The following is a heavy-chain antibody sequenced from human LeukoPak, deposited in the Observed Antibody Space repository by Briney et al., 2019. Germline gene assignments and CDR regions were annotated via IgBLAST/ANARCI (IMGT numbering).Heavy chain of an antibody. CDR3: ARVRRGRGSVTTYYYYYYMDV. J-gene: IGHJ6*03. V-gene: IGHV4-59*01. D-gene: IGHD4-17*01. Sequence: SETLSLTCTVSGGSISSYYWSWIRQPPGKGLEWIGYIYYSGNTNYNPSLKSRVTISVDTSKNQFSLKLSSVTAADTAVYYCARVRRGRGSVTTYYYYYYMDVWGKGTTVTVSS. CDR2: IYYSGNT. CDR1: GGSISSYY.